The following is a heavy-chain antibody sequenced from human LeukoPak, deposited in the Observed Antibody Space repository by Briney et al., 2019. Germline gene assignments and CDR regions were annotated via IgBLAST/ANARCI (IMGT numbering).Heavy chain of an antibody. CDR3: AKGDYYGSGSTFKNGMDV. D-gene: IGHD3-10*01. J-gene: IGHJ6*02. CDR1: GFTFDDYA. V-gene: IGHV3-23*01. CDR2: VTASAGNT. Sequence: PGRSLRLSCAASGFTFDDYAMHWVRQAPGKGLEWVSAVTASAGNTYYADSVKGRFTISRDNSKNTLYLQVNSLRAEDTAVYYCAKGDYYGSGSTFKNGMDVWGQGTTVTVSS.